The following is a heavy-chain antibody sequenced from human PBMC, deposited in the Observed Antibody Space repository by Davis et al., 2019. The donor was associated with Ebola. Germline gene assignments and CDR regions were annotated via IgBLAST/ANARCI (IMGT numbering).Heavy chain of an antibody. Sequence: MPSETLSLTCAVYGGSFSGYYWSWICQPPGKGLEWIGEINHSGSTNYNPSLKSRVTISVDTSKNQFSLKLSSVTAADTAVYYCARGGGLLYFYYYGMDVWGQGTTVTVSS. CDR1: GGSFSGYY. V-gene: IGHV4-34*01. CDR3: ARGGGLLYFYYYGMDV. CDR2: INHSGST. D-gene: IGHD2-15*01. J-gene: IGHJ6*02.